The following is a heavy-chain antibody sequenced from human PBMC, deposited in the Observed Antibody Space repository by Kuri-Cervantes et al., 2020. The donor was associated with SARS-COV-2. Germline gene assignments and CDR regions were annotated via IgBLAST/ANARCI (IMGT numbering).Heavy chain of an antibody. Sequence: GGSLRLSCAASGLTFSSYWMSWVRQAPGKGLEWVANIKKDGSEKYYVDSVKGRFTITRDNAKNTLYLQMNSLRAEDTAVYYCARDVTYYYDSSGYLTPRYYYYGMDVWGQGTTVTVSS. V-gene: IGHV3-7*01. J-gene: IGHJ6*02. CDR2: IKKDGSEK. CDR1: GLTFSSYW. D-gene: IGHD3-22*01. CDR3: ARDVTYYYDSSGYLTPRYYYYGMDV.